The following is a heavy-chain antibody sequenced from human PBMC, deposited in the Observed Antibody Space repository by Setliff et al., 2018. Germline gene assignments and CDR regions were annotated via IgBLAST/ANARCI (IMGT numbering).Heavy chain of an antibody. V-gene: IGHV1-18*01. J-gene: IGHJ4*02. Sequence: ASVKVSCKASGYTFRNYAFARVRQAPGQGLEWGGWISVYNGDTNYAQKFQGRVTLTTDTSTSTVYVELRSLTSDDSAFYYCARAPSVELVTIRTNSWFTYWGQGTLVTVSS. CDR1: GYTFRNYA. CDR2: ISVYNGDT. CDR3: ARAPSVELVTIRTNSWFTY. D-gene: IGHD5-18*01.